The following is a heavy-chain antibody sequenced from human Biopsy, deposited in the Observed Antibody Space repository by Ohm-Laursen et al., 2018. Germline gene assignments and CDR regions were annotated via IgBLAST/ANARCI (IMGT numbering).Heavy chain of an antibody. V-gene: IGHV4-61*01. CDR3: ARGRRNSGWPYFDN. D-gene: IGHD6-19*01. J-gene: IGHJ4*02. CDR2: IYSGGNT. CDR1: GDSLTSGPEN. Sequence: SQTLSLTCTVSGDSLTSGPENWSWIRQSPGQGLEYIGFIYSGGNTNYNPSLKNRVTMSVDTSKNQFYLKLYSVTAADTAVYYCARGRRNSGWPYFDNWGQGALVIVSP.